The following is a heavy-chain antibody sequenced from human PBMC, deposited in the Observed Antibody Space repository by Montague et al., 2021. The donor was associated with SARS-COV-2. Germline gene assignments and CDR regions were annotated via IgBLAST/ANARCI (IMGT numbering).Heavy chain of an antibody. V-gene: IGHV4-59*08. D-gene: IGHD3-16*01. CDR1: GGSISSDY. CDR3: ARHYDHSSRVDS. Sequence: SETLSLTCTVSGGSISSDYWTWIRQPPGKGLEWIGFVYYIGNTYYNPSLRCRVTISVGTSSNHFSLTLSPVTAADTAIYYCARHYDHSSRVDSWGQGTLVTVSS. CDR2: VYYIGNT. J-gene: IGHJ4*02.